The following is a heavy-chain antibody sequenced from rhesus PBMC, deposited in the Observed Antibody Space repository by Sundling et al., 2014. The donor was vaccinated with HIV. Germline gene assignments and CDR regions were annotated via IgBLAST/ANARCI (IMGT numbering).Heavy chain of an antibody. CDR1: GFTFSNYG. V-gene: IGHV3-103*01. CDR2: INSGGVST. Sequence: EVQLVETGGGLVQPGGSLKLSCAASGFTFSNYGMSWVRQAPGKGLEWVSAINSGGVSTYYADSVKGRFTISRDNSKNTLSLQMNSLSAEDTAVYYCAKFGIAIFGVVIIPQFDYWGQGVLVTVSS. CDR3: AKFGIAIFGVVIIPQFDY. D-gene: IGHD3-3*01. J-gene: IGHJ4*01.